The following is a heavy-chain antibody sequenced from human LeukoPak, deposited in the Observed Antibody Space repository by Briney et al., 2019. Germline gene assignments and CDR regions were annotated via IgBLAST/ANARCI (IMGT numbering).Heavy chain of an antibody. Sequence: SETLSLTCAVYGGSFSGYYWSWIRQPPGKGLEWIGEINHSGSTNYNPSLKSRVTISVDTSKNQFALKLSSVTAADTAVYFCARSSGSTPGANLFDPWAQGTLVTVS. CDR1: GGSFSGYY. J-gene: IGHJ5*02. CDR2: INHSGST. CDR3: ARSSGSTPGANLFDP. V-gene: IGHV4-34*01. D-gene: IGHD6-19*01.